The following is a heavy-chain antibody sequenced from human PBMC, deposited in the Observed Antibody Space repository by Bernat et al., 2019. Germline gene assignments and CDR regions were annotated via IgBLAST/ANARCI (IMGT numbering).Heavy chain of an antibody. CDR3: GGWLRSPDYYYMDV. CDR1: GFTFSSYA. J-gene: IGHJ6*03. D-gene: IGHD5-12*01. CDR2: ISYDGSNK. V-gene: IGHV3-30-3*01. Sequence: QVQLVESGGGVVQPGRSLRLSCAASGFTFSSYAMHWVRQAPGKGLEWVAVISYDGSNKYYADSVKGRFTISRDNSKNTLYLQMNSLRAEDTAVYYCGGWLRSPDYYYMDVWGKGTTVTVSS.